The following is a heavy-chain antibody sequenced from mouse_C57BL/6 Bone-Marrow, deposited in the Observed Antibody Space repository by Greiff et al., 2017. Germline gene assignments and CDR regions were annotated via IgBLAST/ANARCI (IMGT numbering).Heavy chain of an antibody. CDR3: ARSDYYGRAWFAY. CDR1: GYTFTSYD. D-gene: IGHD1-1*01. Sequence: VQLQQSGPELVQPGASVKLSCKASGYTFTSYDINWVKQRPGQGLEWIGCIYPRDGSTKYNEKFKGKATLTVDTSSSTAYMELHSLTSEDTAVYFCARSDYYGRAWFAYWGQGTLVTVSA. CDR2: IYPRDGST. V-gene: IGHV1-85*01. J-gene: IGHJ3*01.